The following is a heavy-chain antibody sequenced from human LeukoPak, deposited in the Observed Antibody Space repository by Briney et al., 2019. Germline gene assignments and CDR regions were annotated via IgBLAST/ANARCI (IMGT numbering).Heavy chain of an antibody. CDR2: IYYSGST. CDR3: VRLRNAFDI. V-gene: IGHV4-59*08. Sequence: PSETLSVTCTVSGGSISNDYWTWLRQPPGKGLEWIGHIYYSGSTNYNPSLRSRVTISVDTSKNQFSLKLRSVTAADTAVYYCVRLRNAFDIWGQGTMVTVSS. CDR1: GGSISNDY. J-gene: IGHJ3*02.